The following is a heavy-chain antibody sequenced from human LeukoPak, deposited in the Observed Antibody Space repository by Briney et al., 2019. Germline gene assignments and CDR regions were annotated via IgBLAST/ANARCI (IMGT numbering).Heavy chain of an antibody. CDR1: GFTFDDYA. D-gene: IGHD1-26*01. J-gene: IGHJ6*03. V-gene: IGHV3-9*01. CDR2: ISWNSGSI. Sequence: GRSLRLSCAASGFTFDDYAMHWVRQAPGKGLEWVSGISWNSGSIGCADSVKGRFTISRDNAKNSLYLQMNSLRAEDTALYYCAKGGYYPYYYYYMDVWGKGTTVTVSS. CDR3: AKGGYYPYYYYYMDV.